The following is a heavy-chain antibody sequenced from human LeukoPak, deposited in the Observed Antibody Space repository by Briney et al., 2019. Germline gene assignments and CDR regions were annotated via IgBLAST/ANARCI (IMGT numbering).Heavy chain of an antibody. V-gene: IGHV3-23*01. J-gene: IGHJ5*02. Sequence: GGSLRLSCTASGFTFSSYAMNWVRQAPGKGLEWVSGIGAGGTFTYYADSVEGRFTIFRDNSRNTLYLQMNSLRAEDTAVYYCAKGPKENWFDPWGQGTLVTVSS. CDR1: GFTFSSYA. CDR2: IGAGGTFT. CDR3: AKGPKENWFDP.